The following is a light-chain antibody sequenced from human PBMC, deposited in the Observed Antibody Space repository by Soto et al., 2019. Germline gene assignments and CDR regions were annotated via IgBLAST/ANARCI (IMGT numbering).Light chain of an antibody. J-gene: IGLJ2*01. CDR2: EGS. CDR1: SSDVGSYNL. Sequence: QSALTQPASVSGSPGQSITISCTGTSSDVGSYNLVSWYQQHPGKAPKLMIYEGSKRPSGVSNRFSGSKSGNTASLTISGLQAEDEADYYCFSYAGSSTGVFGGGTQLTVL. CDR3: FSYAGSSTGV. V-gene: IGLV2-23*01.